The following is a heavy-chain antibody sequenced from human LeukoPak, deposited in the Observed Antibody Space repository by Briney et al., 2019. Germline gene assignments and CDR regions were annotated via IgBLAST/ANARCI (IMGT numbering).Heavy chain of an antibody. J-gene: IGHJ4*02. CDR3: ARLPRLLWGTASVDY. CDR1: GYTFTSYD. CDR2: MNPNSGDT. D-gene: IGHD5-18*01. V-gene: IGHV1-8*01. Sequence: ASVKVSCKASGYTFTSYDINWVRQATGQGLEWMGWMNPNSGDTGYAQKFQDRVTMTRNTSISTAYMELSSLRSEDTAVYYCARLPRLLWGTASVDYWGQGTLVTVSS.